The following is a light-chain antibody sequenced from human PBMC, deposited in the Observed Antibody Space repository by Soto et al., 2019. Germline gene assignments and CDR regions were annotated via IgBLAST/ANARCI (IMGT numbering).Light chain of an antibody. CDR2: DTT. V-gene: IGLV7-46*01. CDR1: DGPVTSNHY. J-gene: IGLJ2*01. CDR3: LLAYSGGRV. Sequence: QAVVTQEPSLTVSPGGTVTLTCGSSDGPVTSNHYPYWYQQRPGQVPRTLIYDTTNTQSWAPARFSGSLVGVKAALTLSGAQPEDEADYYCLLAYSGGRVFGGGTKVTVL.